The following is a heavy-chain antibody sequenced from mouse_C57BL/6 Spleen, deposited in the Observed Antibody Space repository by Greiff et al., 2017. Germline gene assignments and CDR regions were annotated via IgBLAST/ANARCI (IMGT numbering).Heavy chain of an antibody. CDR3: ARGGNQGDYYAMDY. Sequence: EVMLVESGGGLVKPGGSLKLSCAASGFTFSSYAMSWVRQTPEKRLEWVATISDGGSYTYYPDNVKGRFTISRDNAKNNLYLQMSHLKSEDTAMYYCARGGNQGDYYAMDYWGQGTSVTVSS. CDR2: ISDGGSYT. J-gene: IGHJ4*01. V-gene: IGHV5-4*03. CDR1: GFTFSSYA. D-gene: IGHD2-1*01.